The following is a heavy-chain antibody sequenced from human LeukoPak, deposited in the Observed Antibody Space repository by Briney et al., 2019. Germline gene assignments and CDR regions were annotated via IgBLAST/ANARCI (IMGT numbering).Heavy chain of an antibody. J-gene: IGHJ4*02. Sequence: GGSLRLSCVASGFTFSNYAMSWVRQAPGKRLEWVSAVTGSGGSTYCADSVKGRFTISRDNSRNTLFLQMNSLRAEDTAVYYCAKWGDFDILTGYYVSDFWGQGTLVTVSS. V-gene: IGHV3-23*01. CDR3: AKWGDFDILTGYYVSDF. CDR2: VTGSGGST. CDR1: GFTFSNYA. D-gene: IGHD3-9*01.